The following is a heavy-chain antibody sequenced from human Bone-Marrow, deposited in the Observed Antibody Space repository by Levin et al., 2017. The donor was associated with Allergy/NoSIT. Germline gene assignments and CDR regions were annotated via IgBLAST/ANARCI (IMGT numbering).Heavy chain of an antibody. J-gene: IGHJ4*02. CDR2: IWYDGSNK. Sequence: AGGSLRLSCAASGFTFSSYGMHWVRQAPGKGLEWVAVIWYDGSNKYYADSVKGRFTVSRDNSKNTLYLQMNSLRAEDTAVFYCARDKLGGITMVRGVTPGEPDYWGQGTLVTVSS. D-gene: IGHD3-10*01. V-gene: IGHV3-33*01. CDR1: GFTFSSYG. CDR3: ARDKLGGITMVRGVTPGEPDY.